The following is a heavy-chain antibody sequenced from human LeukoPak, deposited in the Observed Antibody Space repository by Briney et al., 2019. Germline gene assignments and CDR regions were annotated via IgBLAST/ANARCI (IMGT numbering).Heavy chain of an antibody. Sequence: PSETLSLTCTVSGGSISSYYWSWIRQPPGKGLEWIGYIYYSGSTNYNPSLKSRVTISVDTSKNQFSLKLSSVTAADTAVYYCARDMRYCSSTSYKSTKNYYYYYGMDVWGQGTTVTVSS. CDR3: ARDMRYCSSTSYKSTKNYYYYYGMDV. CDR1: GGSISSYY. J-gene: IGHJ6*02. D-gene: IGHD2-2*01. V-gene: IGHV4-59*01. CDR2: IYYSGST.